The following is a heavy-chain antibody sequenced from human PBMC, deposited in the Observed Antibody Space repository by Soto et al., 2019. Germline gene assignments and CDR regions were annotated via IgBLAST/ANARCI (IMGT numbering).Heavy chain of an antibody. J-gene: IGHJ4*02. CDR1: GFTFSDYY. CDR2: ISSSGSSI. D-gene: IGHD6-19*01. Sequence: GGSLRLSCAASGFTFSDYYMSWIRQAPGKGLEWVSYISSSGSSIYYADSVKGRFTISRDNSKNTLYLQMNSLRAEDTAVYYCAKDGSGWYPDFDYWGQGTLVTVSS. CDR3: AKDGSGWYPDFDY. V-gene: IGHV3-11*01.